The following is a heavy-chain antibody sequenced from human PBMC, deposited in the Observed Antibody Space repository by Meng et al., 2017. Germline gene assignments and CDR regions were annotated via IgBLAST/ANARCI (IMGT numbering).Heavy chain of an antibody. Sequence: QVQLQQRGAGLLKPPETLSLTAAVYGGSFSRYYWSWIRQPPGKGLEWIGEINHSGSTNYNPSLKTRVTISVDTSKNQFSLKLSSVTAADTAVYYCGRGGARCGGDCYPDYWGQGTLVTVSS. J-gene: IGHJ4*02. CDR1: GGSFSRYY. D-gene: IGHD2-21*02. CDR2: INHSGST. V-gene: IGHV4-34*01. CDR3: GRGGARCGGDCYPDY.